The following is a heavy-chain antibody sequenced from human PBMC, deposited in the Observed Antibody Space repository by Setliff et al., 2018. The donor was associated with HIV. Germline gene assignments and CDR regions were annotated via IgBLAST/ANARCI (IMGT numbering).Heavy chain of an antibody. Sequence: GGSLRLSCAVSGFIVSSNYMSWVRQAPGKGLEWVSLFYSGGSTYYADSVKGRFTISRDNSKSTLYLQMKSLRVEDTAVYYCARDSGQWLEPGYNWFDPWGQGTLVTVSS. CDR2: FYSGGST. J-gene: IGHJ5*02. V-gene: IGHV3-53*01. CDR1: GFIVSSNY. D-gene: IGHD6-19*01. CDR3: ARDSGQWLEPGYNWFDP.